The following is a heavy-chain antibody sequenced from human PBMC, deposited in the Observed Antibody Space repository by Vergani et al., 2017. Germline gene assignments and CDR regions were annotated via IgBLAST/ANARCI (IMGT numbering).Heavy chain of an antibody. V-gene: IGHV3-9*01. CDR1: GFTFDDYA. CDR3: AVMGGDGSGWPSY. J-gene: IGHJ4*02. Sequence: EVQLVESGGGLVQPGRSLRLSCAASGFTFDDYAMHWVRQAPGKGLEWVSGISWNSGSIGYADSVKGRFTISRDNAKNSLYLQMNSLRAEDTAVYYCAVMGGDGSGWPSYWGQGTLVTVSS. D-gene: IGHD6-19*01. CDR2: ISWNSGSI.